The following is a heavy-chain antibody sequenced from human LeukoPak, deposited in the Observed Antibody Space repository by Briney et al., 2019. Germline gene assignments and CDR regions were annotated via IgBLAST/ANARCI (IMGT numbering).Heavy chain of an antibody. V-gene: IGHV3-48*01. CDR2: ISSSSSTI. CDR3: ARELVSSGWPQRYFDY. CDR1: AFTSSSSS. D-gene: IGHD6-19*01. Sequence: GGSRRLSCAPSAFTSSSSSMNCVSQAPGKGLEWVSYISSSSSTIYYADSVKGRFTISRDNAKNSLYLQMSSLRAEDTAVYYCARELVSSGWPQRYFDYWGQGTLVTVSS. J-gene: IGHJ4*02.